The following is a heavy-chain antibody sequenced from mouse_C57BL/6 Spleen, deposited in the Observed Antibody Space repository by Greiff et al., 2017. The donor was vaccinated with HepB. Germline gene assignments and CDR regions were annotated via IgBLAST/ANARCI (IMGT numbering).Heavy chain of an antibody. CDR1: GYTFTSYW. J-gene: IGHJ3*01. CDR3: ARDAAQASWFAY. Sequence: QVQLQQPGAELVMPGASVKLSCKASGYTFTSYWMHWVKQRPGQGLEWIGEIDPSDSYTNYNQKFKGKSTLTVDKSSITAYMQLSSLTSEDSAVYYCARDAAQASWFAYWGQGTLVTVSA. D-gene: IGHD3-2*02. V-gene: IGHV1-69*01. CDR2: IDPSDSYT.